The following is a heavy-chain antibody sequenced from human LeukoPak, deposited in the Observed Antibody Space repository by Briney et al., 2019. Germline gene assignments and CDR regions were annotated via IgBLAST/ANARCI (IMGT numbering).Heavy chain of an antibody. D-gene: IGHD2-2*01. J-gene: IGHJ6*02. CDR3: ATAPRVSVPVVLGRKNYHYYGMDV. Sequence: ASVKVSCKASGYTFSSYNMNWVRQAPGQGLEWMGWINTNTGNPTYAQGFTGRFVFSLDTSVSTAYLQISSLKAEDTAVYYCATAPRVSVPVVLGRKNYHYYGMDVWGQGTTVTVSS. V-gene: IGHV7-4-1*02. CDR1: GYTFSSYN. CDR2: INTNTGNP.